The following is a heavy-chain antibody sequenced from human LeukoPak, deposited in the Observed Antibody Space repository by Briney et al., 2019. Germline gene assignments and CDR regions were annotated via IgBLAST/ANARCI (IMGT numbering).Heavy chain of an antibody. CDR2: IYYSGST. Sequence: SETLSLTCTVSGGSISSSSYHWGWIRQPPGKGLEWIGSIYYSGSTYYNPSLKSRVTISVDTSKNQFSLKLSSVTAADTAVYYCARDVPPFDYWGQGTLVTVSS. CDR3: ARDVPPFDY. V-gene: IGHV4-39*02. J-gene: IGHJ4*02. CDR1: GGSISSSSYH.